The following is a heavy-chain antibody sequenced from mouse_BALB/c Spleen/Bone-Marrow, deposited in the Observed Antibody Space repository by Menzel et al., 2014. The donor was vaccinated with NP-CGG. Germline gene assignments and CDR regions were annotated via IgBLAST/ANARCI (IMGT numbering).Heavy chain of an antibody. V-gene: IGHV1-69*02. CDR1: GYTFTSYW. CDR3: TRKYGPLYYFDY. CDR2: IYPSDSYT. Sequence: VQLQHSGAELVRPGASVKLSCKASGYTFTSYWINWVKQRPGQGLEWIGNIYPSDSYTNYNQKFKDKATLTVDKSSSTAYMQLSSPTSEDSAVYYCTRKYGPLYYFDYWGQGTTLTVSS. D-gene: IGHD2-10*02. J-gene: IGHJ2*01.